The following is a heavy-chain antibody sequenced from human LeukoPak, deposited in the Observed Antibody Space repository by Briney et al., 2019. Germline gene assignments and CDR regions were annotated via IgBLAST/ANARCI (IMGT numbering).Heavy chain of an antibody. CDR1: GYTLNELS. J-gene: IGHJ6*02. Sequence: ASVKVSCKVSGYTLNELSMHWVRQAPGKGLEWMGGFDPEDGETIYAQKFQGRVTMTEDTSTDTAYMELSSLRSEDTAVYYCATDSVTARHYYYYYGMDVWGQGTTVTVSS. D-gene: IGHD2-21*02. V-gene: IGHV1-24*01. CDR2: FDPEDGET. CDR3: ATDSVTARHYYYYYGMDV.